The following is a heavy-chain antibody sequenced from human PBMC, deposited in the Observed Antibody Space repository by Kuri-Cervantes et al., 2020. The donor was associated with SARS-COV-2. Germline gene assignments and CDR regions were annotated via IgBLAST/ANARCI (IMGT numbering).Heavy chain of an antibody. Sequence: GGSLRLSCAASGFTFSSHAMSWVRQAPGKGLEWVGRTRNKANSYTTEYAASVKGRFTISRDDSKNSLYLQMNSLKTEDTAVYYCASAVAGLFDYWGQGTLVTVSS. CDR3: ASAVAGLFDY. CDR2: TRNKANSYTT. D-gene: IGHD6-19*01. J-gene: IGHJ4*02. CDR1: GFTFSSHA. V-gene: IGHV3-72*01.